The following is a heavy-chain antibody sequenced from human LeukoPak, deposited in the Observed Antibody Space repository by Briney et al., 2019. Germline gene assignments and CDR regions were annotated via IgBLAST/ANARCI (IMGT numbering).Heavy chain of an antibody. J-gene: IGHJ6*02. V-gene: IGHV5-51*01. Sequence: GESLKISCKGAGYTFISSWIARVRQMPGKGLEWMGIINLGDSDTRYSPSFQGQVTISADKSISTAYLQWSSLKASDTAIYFCVYCSGGSSSYGMDVWGQGTTVTVSS. D-gene: IGHD2-15*01. CDR2: INLGDSDT. CDR1: GYTFISSW. CDR3: VYCSGGSSSYGMDV.